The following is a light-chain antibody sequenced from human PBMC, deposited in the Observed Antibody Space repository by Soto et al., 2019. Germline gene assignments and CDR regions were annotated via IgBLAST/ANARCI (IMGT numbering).Light chain of an antibody. CDR3: QQNWDWPRS. J-gene: IGKJ4*01. V-gene: IGKV3-11*01. CDR2: DAS. CDR1: QSITTS. Sequence: EIVLTQSPATLSLSPGESATLSCRASQSITTSLAWYQQRPGQAPRLVMYDASKRATDIPDRFRGSGSGTDFTLAISSLEPEDFAVYFCQQNWDWPRSFGGGTTVENK.